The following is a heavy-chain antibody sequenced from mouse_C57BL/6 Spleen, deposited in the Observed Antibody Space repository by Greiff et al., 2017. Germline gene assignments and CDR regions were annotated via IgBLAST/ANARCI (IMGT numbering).Heavy chain of an antibody. Sequence: VQLQQSGAELVKPGASVKISCKASGYAFRSYWMNWVKQRPGKGLVWIGQIYPGDGDTNYNGKFKGKATLTADKSSSTAYMQLSSLTSEDSAVYFCARDYYGSSNWFAYWGQGTLVTVSA. CDR3: ARDYYGSSNWFAY. J-gene: IGHJ3*01. D-gene: IGHD1-1*01. CDR1: GYAFRSYW. CDR2: IYPGDGDT. V-gene: IGHV1-80*01.